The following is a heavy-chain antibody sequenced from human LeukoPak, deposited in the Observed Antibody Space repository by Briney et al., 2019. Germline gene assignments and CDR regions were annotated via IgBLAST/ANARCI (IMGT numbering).Heavy chain of an antibody. Sequence: PGGSLRLSCAASGFTVSSNYMSWVRQAPGKGLEWVSVIYSGGSTYYADSVKGRFTISRDNSKNTLYLQMNSLRAEDTAVYYCAKDLMVDYYDSSGYYGWSVADYWGQGTLVTVSS. CDR1: GFTVSSNY. D-gene: IGHD3-22*01. CDR2: IYSGGST. V-gene: IGHV3-53*05. CDR3: AKDLMVDYYDSSGYYGWSVADY. J-gene: IGHJ4*02.